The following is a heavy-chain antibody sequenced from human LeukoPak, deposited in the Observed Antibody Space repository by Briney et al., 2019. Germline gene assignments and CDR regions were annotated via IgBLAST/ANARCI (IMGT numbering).Heavy chain of an antibody. D-gene: IGHD3-10*01. V-gene: IGHV3-64D*06. Sequence: GGSLRLSCSASGFTFSSYAMHWVRQAPGKGLEYVSAISSNGGSTYYADSVKGRFTISRDNSKNTLYLQMSSLRAEDTAVYYCVKDRTMVRGVMLYYYYGMDVWGKGTTVTVS. CDR1: GFTFSSYA. CDR2: ISSNGGST. CDR3: VKDRTMVRGVMLYYYYGMDV. J-gene: IGHJ6*04.